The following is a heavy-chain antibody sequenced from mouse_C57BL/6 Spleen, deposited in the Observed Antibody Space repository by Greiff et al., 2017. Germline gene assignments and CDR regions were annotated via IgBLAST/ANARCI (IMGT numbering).Heavy chain of an antibody. Sequence: QVQLQQSGAELVRPGASVTLSCKASGYTFTDYEMHWVKQTPVHGLEWIGAIDPETGGTAYNQKFKGKAILTADKSSSTAYMELRSLTSEDSAVYYCTSQGYSNYYAMDYWGQGTSVTVSS. J-gene: IGHJ4*01. V-gene: IGHV1-15*01. D-gene: IGHD2-5*01. CDR2: IDPETGGT. CDR3: TSQGYSNYYAMDY. CDR1: GYTFTDYE.